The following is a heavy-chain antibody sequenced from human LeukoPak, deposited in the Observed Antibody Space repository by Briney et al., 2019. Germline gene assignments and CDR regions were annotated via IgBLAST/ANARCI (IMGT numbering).Heavy chain of an antibody. J-gene: IGHJ4*02. D-gene: IGHD3-10*01. Sequence: PGGSLRLSCAASGFTFSTYSMYWVRQAPGKGLESISAISSNGDITYYANSVKGRFTISRDNSKNTLYLQMGSLRAEDMAVYYCAREYYGGYVDYWGQGTLVTVSS. CDR1: GFTFSTYS. CDR2: ISSNGDIT. V-gene: IGHV3-64*01. CDR3: AREYYGGYVDY.